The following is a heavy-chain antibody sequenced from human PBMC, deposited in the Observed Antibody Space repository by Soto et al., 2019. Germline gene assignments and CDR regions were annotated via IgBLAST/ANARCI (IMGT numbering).Heavy chain of an antibody. CDR1: GYTFTSYC. CDR2: IGAYNGNT. CDR3: ASLTYSSSWASFDY. J-gene: IGHJ4*02. Sequence: ASVKLTCKASGYTFTSYCISWRRQAPRQELERMAWIGAYNGNTNYAQKLQGRVTMTTDTSTSTAYMELGSLRSDDTAVYYCASLTYSSSWASFDYWGQGTLVTVSS. D-gene: IGHD6-13*01. V-gene: IGHV1-18*01.